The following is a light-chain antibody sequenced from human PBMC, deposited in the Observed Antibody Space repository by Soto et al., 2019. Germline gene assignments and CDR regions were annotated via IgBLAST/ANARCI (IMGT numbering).Light chain of an antibody. Sequence: EIVLTQSPGTLSLSPGERATLSCRASQSVSSSYLARFQQRPGQAPRLLIYGASTRATGIPARFSGSGSGTEFTLTISSLQSEDFGLYYCHQYNNFWTFGQGTKVDIK. CDR1: QSVSSSY. V-gene: IGKV3D-7*01. J-gene: IGKJ1*01. CDR3: HQYNNFWT. CDR2: GAS.